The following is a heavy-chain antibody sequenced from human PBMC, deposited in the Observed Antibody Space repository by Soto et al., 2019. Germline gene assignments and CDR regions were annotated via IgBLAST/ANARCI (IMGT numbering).Heavy chain of an antibody. CDR1: GFNVSYNY. Sequence: EVQLVETGGGLIQPGGSLRLSCAASGFNVSYNYMSWVRQAPGKGLEWVSIIHSDGGTYYADSAKGRFTISRDNSRNTVYLQLNSLRAEDTAVYYCGSIAVAEGFDPWGQGTLVTVSS. D-gene: IGHD6-19*01. CDR2: IHSDGGT. J-gene: IGHJ5*02. CDR3: GSIAVAEGFDP. V-gene: IGHV3-53*02.